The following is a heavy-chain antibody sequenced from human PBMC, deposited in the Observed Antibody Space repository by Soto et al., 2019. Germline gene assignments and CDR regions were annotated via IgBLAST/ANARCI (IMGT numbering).Heavy chain of an antibody. CDR2: INHSGST. Sequence: QVQLQQWGAGLLKPSETLSLTCAVYGGSFSGYYWSWIRQPPGKGLEWIGEINHSGSTNYNPSLKSRVTRSVDTSKNQCSLKLSSVTAADTAVYYCARGQEAAAGHGGVDYWGQGTLVTVSS. D-gene: IGHD6-13*01. V-gene: IGHV4-34*01. CDR1: GGSFSGYY. J-gene: IGHJ4*02. CDR3: ARGQEAAAGHGGVDY.